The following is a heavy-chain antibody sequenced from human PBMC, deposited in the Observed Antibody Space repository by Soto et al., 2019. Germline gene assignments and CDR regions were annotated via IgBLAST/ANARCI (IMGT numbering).Heavy chain of an antibody. V-gene: IGHV4-59*01. J-gene: IGHJ6*02. CDR3: ARDLWGYCGTDCYPLDV. CDR1: GVSISRYY. D-gene: IGHD2-21*02. Sequence: SETRSLTCTVSGVSISRYYWSWIRQPPGKGLEWIGYLYNTGSTIYNPSLKSRVTISVDTSKNQFSLKLNSLTAADTAVYYCARDLWGYCGTDCYPLDVWGQGTTVTVS. CDR2: LYNTGST.